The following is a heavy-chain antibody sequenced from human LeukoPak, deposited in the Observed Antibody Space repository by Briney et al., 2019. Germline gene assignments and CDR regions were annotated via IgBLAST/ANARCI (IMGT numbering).Heavy chain of an antibody. D-gene: IGHD3-10*01. V-gene: IGHV3-66*01. CDR2: LYDGDNA. J-gene: IGHJ5*02. CDR1: GFALTTTY. Sequence: GGSLRLSCVASGFALTTTYMSWVRQAPGKGLEWVSVLYDGDNANYGDSVKGRFTVSRDISTNTLYLQMNSVRVDDTAVYYCARVYGSGSFNLWGQGTLVTVSS. CDR3: ARVYGSGSFNL.